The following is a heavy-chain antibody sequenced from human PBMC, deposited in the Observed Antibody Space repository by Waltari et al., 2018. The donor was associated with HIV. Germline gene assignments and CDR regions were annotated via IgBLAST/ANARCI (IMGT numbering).Heavy chain of an antibody. CDR1: GHTFTSFA. V-gene: IGHV1-3*04. CDR2: INTGNGNT. J-gene: IGHJ4*02. D-gene: IGHD1-26*01. Sequence: QVQFVQSGAEVKKPGASVKISCKTSGHTFTSFALHWERQAPGQRLEWMGWINTGNGNTKYSQTFQGKVTMTWDTSAGTVYMDLRSLRSEDTALYYCARGGWELYWGQGTLVTVSS. CDR3: ARGGWELY.